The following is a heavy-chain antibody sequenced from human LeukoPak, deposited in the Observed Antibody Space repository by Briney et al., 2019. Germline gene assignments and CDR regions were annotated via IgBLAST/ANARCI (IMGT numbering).Heavy chain of an antibody. CDR3: ARADYYDSSGTYDY. J-gene: IGHJ4*02. CDR1: GFTFSSYS. D-gene: IGHD3-22*01. V-gene: IGHV3-21*01. CDR2: ISSSSSYI. Sequence: VGSLRLACTASGFTFSSYSINWVRQAPWNGLEWVSSISSSSSYICYAGSGKGRFTISRENAKNSLYLQMNSLRAEDTAVYYCARADYYDSSGTYDYWGQGTLVTVSS.